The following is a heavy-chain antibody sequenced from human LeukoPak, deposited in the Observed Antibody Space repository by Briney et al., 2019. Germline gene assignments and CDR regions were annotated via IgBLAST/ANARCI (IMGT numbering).Heavy chain of an antibody. Sequence: EGSLRLSCAASGFTFSLYSMNWVRQAPGKGLEWVSYISSSSGITYSADSVKGRFTISRDNAKNSLYLQMNSLRDEDTAVYYCARDRSGGTDAFDIWGRGTMVTVSS. CDR2: ISSSSGIT. V-gene: IGHV3-48*02. CDR1: GFTFSLYS. CDR3: ARDRSGGTDAFDI. D-gene: IGHD2-15*01. J-gene: IGHJ3*02.